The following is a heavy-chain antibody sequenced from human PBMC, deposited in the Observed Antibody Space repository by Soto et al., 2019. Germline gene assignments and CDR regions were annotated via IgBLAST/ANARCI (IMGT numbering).Heavy chain of an antibody. V-gene: IGHV5-51*01. CDR1: GYSFTSYW. CDR3: ARLFAYYYDSSGYYLNWFDP. Sequence: PXESLKISVKGAGYSFTSYWIGWVRQIPGKGLEWMGIIYPGDSDTRYSPSFQGQVTISADKSISTAYLQWSSLKASDTAMYYCARLFAYYYDSSGYYLNWFDPWGQGTLVTVSS. D-gene: IGHD3-22*01. J-gene: IGHJ5*02. CDR2: IYPGDSDT.